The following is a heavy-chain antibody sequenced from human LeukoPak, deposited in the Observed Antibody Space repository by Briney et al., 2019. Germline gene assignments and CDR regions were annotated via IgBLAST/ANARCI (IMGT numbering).Heavy chain of an antibody. J-gene: IGHJ4*02. Sequence: GESLKISCKGSGYSFTSYWIVWVRQMPGKGLEWMGIIYPGDSDTRYSPSFQGQVTISADKSISTAYLQWSSLEASDTAMYYCAKTLAERMAQIVVIPASFADYWGQGTLVTVSS. V-gene: IGHV5-51*01. CDR2: IYPGDSDT. CDR3: AKTLAERMAQIVVIPASFADY. D-gene: IGHD2-2*01. CDR1: GYSFTSYW.